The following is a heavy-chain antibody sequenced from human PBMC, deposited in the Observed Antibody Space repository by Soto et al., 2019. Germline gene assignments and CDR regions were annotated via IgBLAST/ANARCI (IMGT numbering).Heavy chain of an antibody. D-gene: IGHD3-10*01. V-gene: IGHV4-39*01. CDR1: GGAISSSSYY. CDR2: IYYSGST. CDR3: ARRRANYYGSGSSFDY. J-gene: IGHJ4*02. Sequence: PSETLSLTCTVSGGAISSSSYYFFCIRQPPWKGLELIGSIYYSGSTYYNPSLKSRVTISVDTSKNQFSLKLSSVTAADTAVYYCARRRANYYGSGSSFDYWGQGTLVTVSS.